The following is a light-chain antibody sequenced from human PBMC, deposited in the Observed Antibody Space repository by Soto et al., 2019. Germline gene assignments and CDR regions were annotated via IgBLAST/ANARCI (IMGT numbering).Light chain of an antibody. V-gene: IGLV2-14*01. Sequence: QSALTQPASVSGSPGQSIIISYTGTSSDVGGYNYVSWYQYHPGKAPKLMIYGVSNRPSGVSNRFSGSKSGNTASLTISGFQAADEAESDCCSYTNSTILNWVFGGGTKLTVL. J-gene: IGLJ3*02. CDR3: CSYTNSTILNWV. CDR1: SSDVGGYNY. CDR2: GVS.